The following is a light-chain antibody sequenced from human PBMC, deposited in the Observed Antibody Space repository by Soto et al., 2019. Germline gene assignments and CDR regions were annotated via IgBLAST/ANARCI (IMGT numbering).Light chain of an antibody. CDR2: GAS. Sequence: EIVLTQSPGTLSLSPGERATLSCRASQSVSSSYLAWYQQKPGQAPRLLIYGASSRATGIPDRFSGSGSGTDFTLTISRLEPEDFAIYYCQQYSNWPWTFGQGTKVDFK. J-gene: IGKJ1*01. V-gene: IGKV3-20*01. CDR3: QQYSNWPWT. CDR1: QSVSSSY.